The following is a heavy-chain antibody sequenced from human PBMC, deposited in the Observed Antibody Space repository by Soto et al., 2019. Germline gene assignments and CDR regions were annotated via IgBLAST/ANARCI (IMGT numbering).Heavy chain of an antibody. CDR1: GFTFSSYG. J-gene: IGHJ6*04. Sequence: QVQLVESGGGVVQPGRSLRLSCAASGFTFSSYGMHWVRQAPGKGLEWVAVIWDDGSNKYYADSVKGRFTISRDNSKNALYLQMNILGAEDTAVYYCASVGVWGKGTTVTVSS. V-gene: IGHV3-33*01. CDR3: ASVGV. CDR2: IWDDGSNK.